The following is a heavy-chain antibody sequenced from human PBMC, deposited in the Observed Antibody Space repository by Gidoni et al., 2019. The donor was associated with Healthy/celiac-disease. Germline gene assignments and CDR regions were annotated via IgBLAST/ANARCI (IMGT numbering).Heavy chain of an antibody. V-gene: IGHV1-18*01. CDR2: ISAYNGNT. D-gene: IGHD2-2*01. J-gene: IGHJ6*02. CDR1: GYTFTSYG. CDR3: ARDSVVVPATPPYYYYGMDV. Sequence: QVQLVQSGAEVKKPGASVKVSCKASGYTFTSYGISWVRQAPGQGLEWMGWISAYNGNTNYAQKLQGRVTMTTDTSTSTAYMELRSLRSDDTAVYYCARDSVVVPATPPYYYYGMDVWGQGTTVTVSS.